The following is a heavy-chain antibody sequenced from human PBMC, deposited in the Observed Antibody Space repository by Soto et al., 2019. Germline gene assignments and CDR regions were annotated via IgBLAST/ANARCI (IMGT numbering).Heavy chain of an antibody. CDR2: IKSKTDGGTT. V-gene: IGHV3-15*07. Sequence: GGSLRLSCAASGFTFSNAWMNWVRQAPGKGLEWVGRIKSKTDGGTTDYAAPVKGRFTISRDDSKNTLYLQMNSLKTEDTAVYYCTTEDIVATIIPFDYWGQGTLVTVSS. CDR3: TTEDIVATIIPFDY. CDR1: GFTFSNAW. D-gene: IGHD5-12*01. J-gene: IGHJ4*02.